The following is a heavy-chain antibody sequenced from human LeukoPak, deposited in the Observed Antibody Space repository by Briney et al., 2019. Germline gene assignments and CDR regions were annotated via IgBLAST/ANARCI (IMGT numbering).Heavy chain of an antibody. CDR3: AGGKRYCSTTSCYTPWFDP. CDR1: GGSFSGYY. V-gene: IGHV4-34*01. Sequence: PSETLSLTCAVYGGSFSGYYWSWIRQPPGKGLEWIGEINHSGSTNYYPSLKSRVTISIDTSKNQFSLKLTSVTAADTAVYFCAGGKRYCSTTSCYTPWFDPWGQGTLVTVSS. CDR2: INHSGST. J-gene: IGHJ5*02. D-gene: IGHD2-2*02.